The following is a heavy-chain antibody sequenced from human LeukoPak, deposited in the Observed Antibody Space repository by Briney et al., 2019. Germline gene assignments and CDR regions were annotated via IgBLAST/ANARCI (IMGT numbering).Heavy chain of an antibody. D-gene: IGHD6-19*01. CDR1: GGSISSYY. V-gene: IGHV4-59*01. J-gene: IGHJ5*02. CDR3: AGTYSSGWSGWFDP. CDR2: IYYSGST. Sequence: PSETLSLTCTVSGGSISSYYWSWIRQPPGKGLEWIGYIYYSGSTNYNPSLKSRVTISVDTSKNQFSLKLSSVTAADTAVYYCAGTYSSGWSGWFDPWGQGTLVTVSS.